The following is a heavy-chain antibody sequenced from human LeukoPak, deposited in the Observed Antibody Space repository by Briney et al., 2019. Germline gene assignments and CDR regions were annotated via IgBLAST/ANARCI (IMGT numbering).Heavy chain of an antibody. CDR2: ITDSGGNT. D-gene: IGHD2-8*01. J-gene: IGHJ4*02. CDR1: GFTFSSYA. V-gene: IGHV3-23*01. CDR3: ARAGHCTNGICYTADFDY. Sequence: GGSLRLSCAASGFTFSSYAMSWVRQAPGKGLEWVSAITDSGGNTYYTAPVRGRFTISRDNSKNTLYLQMNSLRAEDTAVYYCARAGHCTNGICYTADFDYWGQGTLVTVSS.